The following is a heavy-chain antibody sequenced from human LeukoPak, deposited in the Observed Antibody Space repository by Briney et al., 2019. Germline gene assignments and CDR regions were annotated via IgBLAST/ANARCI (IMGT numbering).Heavy chain of an antibody. D-gene: IGHD6-19*01. CDR3: ARQVGGWLAFDF. J-gene: IGHJ4*02. CDR2: IYYSGST. CDR1: GGSISSSSYY. Sequence: PSETLSLTCTVSGGSISSSSYYWGWIRQPPGKGLEWIGSIYYSGSTYYNPSLKSRVTISVDTSKNQFSLKLSSVTAADTALYYCARQVGGWLAFDFWGQGTLVIVSS. V-gene: IGHV4-39*01.